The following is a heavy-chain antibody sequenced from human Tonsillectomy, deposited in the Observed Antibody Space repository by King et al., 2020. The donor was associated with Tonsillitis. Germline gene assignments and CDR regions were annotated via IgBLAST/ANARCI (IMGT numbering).Heavy chain of an antibody. CDR1: GFTFSNYA. CDR3: ARGRLLGRLSYYYYYGMDV. D-gene: IGHD2/OR15-2a*01. Sequence: QLVQSGGGVVQPGRSLRLSCAASGFTFSNYAVHWVRQAPGKGLEWMAVISYDGSDKYYADSVKGRFTISRDNSKNTLYLQMNSLRAEDTALYYCARGRLLGRLSYYYYYGMDVWGQGTTVTVSS. V-gene: IGHV3-30*04. J-gene: IGHJ6*02. CDR2: ISYDGSDK.